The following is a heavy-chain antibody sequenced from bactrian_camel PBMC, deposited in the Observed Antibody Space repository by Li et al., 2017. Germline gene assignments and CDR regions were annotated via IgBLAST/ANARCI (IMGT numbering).Heavy chain of an antibody. D-gene: IGHD6*01. V-gene: IGHV3S40*01. CDR3: AANRALCSWIDWNRVTTYNY. CDR1: EYSKNTKC. Sequence: VQLVESGGGSAQAGGSLRLSCVVAEYSKNTKCMAWFRQAPGKDLKDREGVAAADLGGGRENYADSVKGRFAVSQDSAGNTVTVYLQMNNLSPDDTAMYYCAANRALCSWIDWNRVTTYNYWGQGTQVTVS. J-gene: IGHJ4*01. CDR2: ADLGGGRE.